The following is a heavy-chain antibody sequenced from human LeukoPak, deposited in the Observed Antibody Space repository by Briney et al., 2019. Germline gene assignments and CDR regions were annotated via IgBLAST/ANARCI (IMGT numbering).Heavy chain of an antibody. D-gene: IGHD3-22*01. J-gene: IGHJ3*02. CDR2: IIPIFGTA. Sequence: SVKVSCKASGYTFTSYGISWVRQAPGQGLEWMGGIIPIFGTANYAQKFQGRVTITADESTSTAYMELSSLRSEDTAVYYCAREIAVARYYYDSSGYNDAFDIWGQGTMVTVSS. CDR1: GYTFTSYG. CDR3: AREIAVARYYYDSSGYNDAFDI. V-gene: IGHV1-69*13.